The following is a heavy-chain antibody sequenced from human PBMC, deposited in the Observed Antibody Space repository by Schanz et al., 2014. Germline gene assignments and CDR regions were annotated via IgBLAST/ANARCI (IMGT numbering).Heavy chain of an antibody. CDR2: IDPNSGGT. J-gene: IGHJ3*01. V-gene: IGHV1-2*06. Sequence: QVQLVQSGAEVKKPGASIKVSCKASGYTFTGNYMHWVRQAPGQGLEWMGRIDPNSGGTNYAQRFQDRVTMTRDTSISTAYMELSRLKSDDTAVFYCARTASHDVWRGYIPHYAFDLWGQGTVVIVSS. CDR3: ARTASHDVWRGYIPHYAFDL. D-gene: IGHD3-3*01. CDR1: GYTFTGNY.